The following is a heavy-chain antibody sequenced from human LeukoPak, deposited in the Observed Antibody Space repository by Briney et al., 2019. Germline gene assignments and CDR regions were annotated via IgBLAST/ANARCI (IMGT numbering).Heavy chain of an antibody. CDR3: ARDGESDYSSYMDV. CDR1: GFTFSSYA. CDR2: IRSTSSHI. V-gene: IGHV3-21*01. J-gene: IGHJ6*03. Sequence: PGGTLRLSCAASGFTFSSYAMNWVRQAPGKGLEWVSSIRSTSSHIQYADSVKGRFTISRDNAKNSLYLQMSSLGAEDTAVYYCARDGESDYSSYMDVWGKGTTVTVSS. D-gene: IGHD4-11*01.